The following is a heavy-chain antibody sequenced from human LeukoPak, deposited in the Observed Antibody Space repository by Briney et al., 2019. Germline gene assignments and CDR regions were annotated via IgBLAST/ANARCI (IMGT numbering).Heavy chain of an antibody. D-gene: IGHD3-22*01. CDR2: ISSDGSNK. V-gene: IGHV3-30*18. Sequence: PGGSLRLSCAASGFTFSNYWMHWVRQAPGKGLEWVSVISSDGSNKYYADSVKGRFTISRDNTKNTLYLQMNSLRAEDTAVFYCANENYYDSSGYLDNWGQGTLVTVSS. CDR3: ANENYYDSSGYLDN. J-gene: IGHJ4*02. CDR1: GFTFSNYW.